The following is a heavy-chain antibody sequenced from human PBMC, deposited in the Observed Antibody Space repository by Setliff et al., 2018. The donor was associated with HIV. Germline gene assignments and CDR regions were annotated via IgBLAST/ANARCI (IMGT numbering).Heavy chain of an antibody. D-gene: IGHD6-19*01. V-gene: IGHV1-18*01. CDR3: ARGGVGLTGRAGSAGPRAFDI. CDR1: GYNFTNYG. J-gene: IGHJ3*02. CDR2: IGTYNGNT. Sequence: ASVKVSCKASGYNFTNYGINWVRQAPGQGLEWMGWIGTYNGNTNYAQKFKGRVTMTTDTSTTTAYMELRSMISDDTAVYYCARGGVGLTGRAGSAGPRAFDIWGQGTMVTVSS.